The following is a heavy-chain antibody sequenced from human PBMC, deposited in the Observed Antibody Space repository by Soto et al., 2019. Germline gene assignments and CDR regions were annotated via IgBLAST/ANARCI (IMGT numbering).Heavy chain of an antibody. CDR3: ARVDSYGYLDYYFDY. V-gene: IGHV1-3*01. Sequence: ASVKVSCKASGYTFTSYGMNWVRQAPGRGLEWMGWINPGNGNTKYSQKFQGRVIIERDTSASTAYMELSSLRSEDTAVYYCARVDSYGYLDYYFDYWGQGTLVTVSS. CDR1: GYTFTSYG. D-gene: IGHD5-18*01. CDR2: INPGNGNT. J-gene: IGHJ4*02.